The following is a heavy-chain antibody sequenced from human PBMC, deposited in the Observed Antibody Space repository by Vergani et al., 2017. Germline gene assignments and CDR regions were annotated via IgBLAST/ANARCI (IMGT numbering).Heavy chain of an antibody. V-gene: IGHV3-30-3*01. CDR2: ISYDGTEK. CDR3: ARGGKGIIMVVPSTHL. D-gene: IGHD2-15*01. Sequence: QVKLEESGGGVVQPGRSLRLSCAASGFSFGNYAMHWVRQAPGKGLEWVRVISYDGTEKKYADSVNGRFTISRDNSKKMMSLQMNSLRVEDTAIYYCARGGKGIIMVVPSTHLWGQGNQVSVS. J-gene: IGHJ4*02. CDR1: GFSFGNYA.